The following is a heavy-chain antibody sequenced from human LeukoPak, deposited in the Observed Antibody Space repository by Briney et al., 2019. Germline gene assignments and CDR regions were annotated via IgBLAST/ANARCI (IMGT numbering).Heavy chain of an antibody. CDR3: YGSGSYFDPGYYYYYMDV. CDR2: IYSGGST. J-gene: IGHJ6*03. Sequence: GGSLRLSCAACGFTVSSNYMSWVRQAPGKGLEWVSVIYSGGSTYYADSVKGRFTISRDNSKNTLYLQMNSLRAEDTAVYYCYGSGSYFDPGYYYYYMDVWGKGTTVTISS. V-gene: IGHV3-53*01. D-gene: IGHD3-10*01. CDR1: GFTVSSNY.